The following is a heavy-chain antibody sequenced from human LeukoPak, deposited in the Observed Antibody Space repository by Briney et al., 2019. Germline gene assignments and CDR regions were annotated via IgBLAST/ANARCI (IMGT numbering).Heavy chain of an antibody. CDR2: LSYTGKT. V-gene: IGHV4-59*02. J-gene: IGHJ4*02. CDR3: SEGYFEPFDH. CDR1: GASVSSSH. D-gene: IGHD2/OR15-2a*01. Sequence: PSETLSLTCVVSGASVSSSHWNWIRKLPGKRLEWIGCLSYTGKTDYNPSLTSRVTISLDTSKNQVSLKLRSVTPADTAVYYCSEGYFEPFDHWGQGTLVTVSS.